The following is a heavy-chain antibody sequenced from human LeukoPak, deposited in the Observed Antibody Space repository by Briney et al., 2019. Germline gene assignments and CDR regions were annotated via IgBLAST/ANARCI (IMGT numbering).Heavy chain of an antibody. CDR3: AKSTESLLYGRGYFDY. CDR2: ISGSGGST. V-gene: IGHV3-23*01. J-gene: IGHJ4*02. D-gene: IGHD3-3*01. Sequence: PGGSLRLSCAASGFTFSSYAMSWVRQAPGKGLEWVSAISGSGGSTYYADSVKGRFTISRDNSKNTLYLQMNSLRAEDTAVYYCAKSTESLLYGRGYFDYWGQGTLVTVSS. CDR1: GFTFSSYA.